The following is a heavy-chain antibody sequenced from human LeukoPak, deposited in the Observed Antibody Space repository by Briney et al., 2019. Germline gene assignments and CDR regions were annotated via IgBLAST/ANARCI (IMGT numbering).Heavy chain of an antibody. CDR2: ISYDGSNK. D-gene: IGHD6-19*01. CDR3: ARGSSSSGWYDAFDI. CDR1: GFTFSSYA. Sequence: GGSLRLSCAASGFTFSSYAMHWVRQAPGKGLEWVAVISYDGSNKYYADSVKGRFTISRDNSRNTLYLQMNSLRAEDTAVYYCARGSSSSGWYDAFDIWGQGTMVTVSS. V-gene: IGHV3-30-3*01. J-gene: IGHJ3*02.